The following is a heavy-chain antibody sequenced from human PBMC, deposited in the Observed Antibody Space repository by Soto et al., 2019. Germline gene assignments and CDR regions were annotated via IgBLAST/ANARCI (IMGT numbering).Heavy chain of an antibody. D-gene: IGHD3-3*01. Sequence: QVQLQESGPGLVKPSQTLSLTCTVSGGSISSGGYYWSWIRQHPGKGLEWIGYIYYSGSTYYNPSLRSRVTISVDTSKNQFALKLSSVTAADTAVYYCAAGGKGWTGYGHAYWGQGTLVTVSS. V-gene: IGHV4-31*03. CDR2: IYYSGST. J-gene: IGHJ4*02. CDR3: AAGGKGWTGYGHAY. CDR1: GGSISSGGYY.